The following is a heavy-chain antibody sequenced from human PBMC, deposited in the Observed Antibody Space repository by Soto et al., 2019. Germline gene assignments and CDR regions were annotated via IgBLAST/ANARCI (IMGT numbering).Heavy chain of an antibody. J-gene: IGHJ6*03. D-gene: IGHD4-17*01. V-gene: IGHV3-21*01. CDR1: GFTFSSYS. CDR3: ASPQTSLPYYYYYMDV. CDR2: ISGRSDYM. Sequence: GGSLRLSCSASGFTFSSYSMNWVRQAPGKGLEWVSCISGRSDYMYYADSVKGRFTISRDNAKNSLFLQLNSLRAEDTAVYYCASPQTSLPYYYYYMDVWGKGTTVTVSS.